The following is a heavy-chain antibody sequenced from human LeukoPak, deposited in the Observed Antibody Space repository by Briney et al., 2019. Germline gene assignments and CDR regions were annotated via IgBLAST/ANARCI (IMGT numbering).Heavy chain of an antibody. CDR1: GFTFSNYG. CDR2: IWFDGIKK. CDR3: ARDLEDSSPFGAFDM. Sequence: GRSLRLSCAASGFTFSNYGMHWVRQVPGKGLEWVAAIWFDGIKKYYADSLKGRLTNSRDNSKTTLNLQVNSLRAEDTAVYYCARDLEDSSPFGAFDMWGQGTMVTVSS. V-gene: IGHV3-33*01. J-gene: IGHJ3*02. D-gene: IGHD3-22*01.